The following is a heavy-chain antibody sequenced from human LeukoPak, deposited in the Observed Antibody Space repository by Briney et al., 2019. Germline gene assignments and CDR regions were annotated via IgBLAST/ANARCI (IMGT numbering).Heavy chain of an antibody. CDR3: ASGNNDWSL. CDR2: INQGGSEK. CDR1: GFTFNSYA. V-gene: IGHV3-7*03. D-gene: IGHD3-9*01. Sequence: PGGSLRLSCAASGFTFNSYAMSWVRQAPGKGLEWVANINQGGSEKYYVDSVKGRFTISRDNAKNSLYLQMNSLRTEDTAVYYCASGNNDWSLGGQGTLVTVYS. J-gene: IGHJ4*02.